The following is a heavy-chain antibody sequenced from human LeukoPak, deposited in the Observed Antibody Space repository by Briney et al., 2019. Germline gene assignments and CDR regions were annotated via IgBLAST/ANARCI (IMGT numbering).Heavy chain of an antibody. CDR3: VNVYSSGYYRRPGDY. CDR1: GFTFSSYE. D-gene: IGHD3-22*01. V-gene: IGHV3-64D*09. CDR2: ININGGST. Sequence: GGSLRLSCSASGFTFSSYEMHWVRQAPGQGLEYVSAININGGSTDYADSVKGRFTISRDNSKNTLYLQMSSLTTEDTAVYYCVNVYSSGYYRRPGDYWGQGTLVTVSS. J-gene: IGHJ4*02.